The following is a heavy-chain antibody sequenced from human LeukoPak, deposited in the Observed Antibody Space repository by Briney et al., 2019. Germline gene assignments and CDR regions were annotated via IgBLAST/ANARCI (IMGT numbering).Heavy chain of an antibody. V-gene: IGHV1-69*05. CDR1: GGTFSSYA. Sequence: GASVKVSCKASGGTFSSYAISWVRQAPGQGLEWMGGIIPIFGTANYAQKFQGRVTITTDESTSTAYRELSSVRSEDTAVYYCARAKSEDGYNSDWGQGTLVTVSS. D-gene: IGHD5-24*01. CDR3: ARAKSEDGYNSD. J-gene: IGHJ4*02. CDR2: IIPIFGTA.